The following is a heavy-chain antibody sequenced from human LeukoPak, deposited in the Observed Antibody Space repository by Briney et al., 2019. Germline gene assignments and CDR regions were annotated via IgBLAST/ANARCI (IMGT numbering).Heavy chain of an antibody. CDR1: GGSISTYY. CDR2: IYYTGST. J-gene: IGHJ4*02. Sequence: SETLSLTCTVSGGSISTYYWSWIRQPPGKGLEWIGYIYYTGSTNYNPSLKSRVTISIDTSKNRFSLKLRSVTAADTAVYYCAREGGQWLERSFDHWGQGTLVTVSS. V-gene: IGHV4-59*01. CDR3: AREGGQWLERSFDH. D-gene: IGHD6-19*01.